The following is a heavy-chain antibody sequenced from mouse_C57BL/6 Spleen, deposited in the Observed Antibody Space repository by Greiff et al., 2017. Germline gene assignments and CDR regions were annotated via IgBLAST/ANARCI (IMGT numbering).Heavy chain of an antibody. Sequence: VQLQQSGAELVKPGASVKISCKASGYAFSSYWMNWVKQRPGKGLEWIGQIYPGDGDTNYNGKFKGKATLTADKSSSTAYMQLSSLTSEDSAVYFCARSRHGSSYGYWGQGTTLTVSS. CDR3: ARSRHGSSYGY. V-gene: IGHV1-80*01. J-gene: IGHJ2*01. D-gene: IGHD1-1*01. CDR1: GYAFSSYW. CDR2: IYPGDGDT.